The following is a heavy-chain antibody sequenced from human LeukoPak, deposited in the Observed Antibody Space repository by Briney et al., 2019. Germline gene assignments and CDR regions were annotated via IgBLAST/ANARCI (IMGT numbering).Heavy chain of an antibody. CDR1: GFTFGNFA. CDR2: ISDDGDNK. V-gene: IGHV3-30-3*01. Sequence: GGSLRLSCAASGFTFGNFAMHWVRQAPGKGLEWVAVISDDGDNKDYADSARGRFTISRDNSKNTLYLQMNSLRAEDTAVYYCAEDRYSYAFEYFQHWGQGTLVTVSS. CDR3: AEDRYSYAFEYFQH. D-gene: IGHD5-18*01. J-gene: IGHJ1*01.